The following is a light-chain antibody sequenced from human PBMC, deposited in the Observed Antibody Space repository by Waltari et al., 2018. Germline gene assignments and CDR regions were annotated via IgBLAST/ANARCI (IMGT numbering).Light chain of an antibody. J-gene: IGKJ2*01. CDR1: QTINRW. Sequence: EIQMTQSPSTLSASVGDRVTITCRASQTINRWLAWYQQKPGKAPKLLIYKASILESGVPPRFSGSGSGTEFTLTISSLQPDDFATYYCQHRGFGLGTKLQIK. CDR3: QHRG. V-gene: IGKV1-5*03. CDR2: KAS.